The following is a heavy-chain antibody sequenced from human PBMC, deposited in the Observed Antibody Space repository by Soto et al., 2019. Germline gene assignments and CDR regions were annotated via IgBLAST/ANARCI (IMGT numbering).Heavy chain of an antibody. V-gene: IGHV1-3*01. CDR1: GYTFTSYA. J-gene: IGHJ3*02. CDR2: INAGNGNT. Sequence: QVQLVQSGAEVKKPGASVKVSCKASGYTFTSYAMHWVRQAPGQRLEWMGWINAGNGNTKYSEKFQGRVTITRDTAASSAYMELSSLRSEDTAVYYCARDLETQWMPTSSYAFDIWGQGTMVTVSS. CDR3: ARDLETQWMPTSSYAFDI. D-gene: IGHD6-19*01.